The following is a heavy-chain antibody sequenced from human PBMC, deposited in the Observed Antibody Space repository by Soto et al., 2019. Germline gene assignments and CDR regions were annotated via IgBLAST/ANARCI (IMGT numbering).Heavy chain of an antibody. CDR1: GGSVSSDAYY. CDR3: AKGLSSGWYVNS. J-gene: IGHJ4*02. Sequence: PSETLSLTCSVSGGSVSSDAYYWSWIRQPPGKTLEWIGFILSGGGTSTNPSLRSRLSISVDTSRNQFSLRLTTVTASDTGVYFCAKGLSSGWYVNSWGRGTLVTVSS. CDR2: ILSGGGT. V-gene: IGHV4-61*08. D-gene: IGHD6-19*01.